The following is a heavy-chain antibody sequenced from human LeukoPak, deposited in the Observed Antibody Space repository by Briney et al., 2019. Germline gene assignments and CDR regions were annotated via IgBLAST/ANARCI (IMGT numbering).Heavy chain of an antibody. V-gene: IGHV1-8*01. Sequence: ASVKVSCKASGYTFTSYDINWGRQATGQGLEWMGWMNPNRGNTGYAQKFQGRVTMTRNTSISTAYRELSSLRSEDPAVYYCARSVLGYGTQRYFDHWGQGTLVTVPS. CDR2: MNPNRGNT. D-gene: IGHD4-17*01. J-gene: IGHJ4*02. CDR1: GYTFTSYD. CDR3: ARSVLGYGTQRYFDH.